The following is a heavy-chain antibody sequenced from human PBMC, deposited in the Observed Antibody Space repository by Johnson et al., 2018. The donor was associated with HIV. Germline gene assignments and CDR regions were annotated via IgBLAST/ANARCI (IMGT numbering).Heavy chain of an antibody. CDR2: ISYDGSNK. CDR1: GFTFSSYA. CDR3: ARGYEDSSGIGPRYALDI. Sequence: QVQLVESGGGVVQPGRSLRLSCAASGFTFSSYAMHWVRQAPGKGLEWVAVISYDGSNKYYADSVKGRFTISRDNSKNTLYLQMNSLRAEATAVYYCARGYEDSSGIGPRYALDIWGQVTMVTVSS. D-gene: IGHD3-22*01. J-gene: IGHJ3*02. V-gene: IGHV3-30-3*01.